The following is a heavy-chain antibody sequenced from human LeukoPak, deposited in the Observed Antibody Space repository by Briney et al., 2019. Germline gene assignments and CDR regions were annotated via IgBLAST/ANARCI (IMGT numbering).Heavy chain of an antibody. CDR3: ARGRSNYYGMDV. J-gene: IGHJ6*02. CDR2: VYYNGNT. Sequence: PSETLSLTCSVSDGSINSYYWNWIRRPPGKGLEWIGYVYYNGNTNYSPSLKSRVTMSVDTSKNLFSLKVSSVTAADTAVYYCARGRSNYYGMDVWGQGTTVTVSS. V-gene: IGHV4-59*01. D-gene: IGHD1-26*01. CDR1: DGSINSYY.